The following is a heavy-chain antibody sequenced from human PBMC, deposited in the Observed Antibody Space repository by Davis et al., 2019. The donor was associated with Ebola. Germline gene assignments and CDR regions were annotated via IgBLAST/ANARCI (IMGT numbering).Heavy chain of an antibody. D-gene: IGHD6-6*01. V-gene: IGHV4-39*01. Sequence: MPSETLSLTCTVSGGSISSRSYYWGWIRQTPGKGLEWIGSIYYSGSSDYNPSLKSRFTISVDTSRNQFSLTLKSVTAADTAVYYCARREVAVGPVDYLGQGTLVSVSS. CDR2: IYYSGSS. CDR3: ARREVAVGPVDY. J-gene: IGHJ4*02. CDR1: GGSISSRSYY.